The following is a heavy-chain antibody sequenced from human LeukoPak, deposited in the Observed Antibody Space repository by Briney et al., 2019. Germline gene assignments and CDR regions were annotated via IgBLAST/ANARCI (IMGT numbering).Heavy chain of an antibody. CDR3: ARAYYDYVWGSYRYRTPFDY. J-gene: IGHJ4*02. CDR1: GGSISSSSYY. Sequence: PSETLSLTCTVSGGSISSSSYYWGWIRQPPGKGLEWIGEINHSGSTNYNPSLKSRVTISVDTSKNQFSLKLSSVTAADTAVYYCARAYYDYVWGSYRYRTPFDYWGQGTLVTVSS. V-gene: IGHV4-39*07. D-gene: IGHD3-16*02. CDR2: INHSGST.